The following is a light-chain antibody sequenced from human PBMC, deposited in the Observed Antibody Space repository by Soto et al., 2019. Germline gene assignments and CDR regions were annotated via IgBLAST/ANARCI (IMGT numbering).Light chain of an antibody. CDR3: ASWDDSLSGVV. V-gene: IGLV1-44*01. CDR1: DSNIGSNT. Sequence: QSVLTQPPSASGTPGQRVTISCSGSDSNIGSNTLNWYQHLPGMAPNLLIYSNNQRSLGVPDRFSGSKSGTSASLAISGLQSEDEADYYCASWDDSLSGVVFGGGTKLTVL. CDR2: SNN. J-gene: IGLJ2*01.